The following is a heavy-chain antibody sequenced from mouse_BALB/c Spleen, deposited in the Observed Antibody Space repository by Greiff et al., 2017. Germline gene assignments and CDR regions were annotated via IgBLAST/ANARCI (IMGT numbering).Heavy chain of an antibody. D-gene: IGHD1-2*01. J-gene: IGHJ2*01. V-gene: IGHV1-82*01. Sequence: VQLQQSGPELVKPGASVKISCKASGYAFSSSWMNWVKQRPGQGLEWIGRFYPGDGDTNYNGKFKGKATLTADKSSSTAYMQLSSLTSVDSAVYFCARTNIFPPTAYYFDYWGQGTTLTVSS. CDR1: GYAFSSSW. CDR2: FYPGDGDT. CDR3: ARTNIFPPTAYYFDY.